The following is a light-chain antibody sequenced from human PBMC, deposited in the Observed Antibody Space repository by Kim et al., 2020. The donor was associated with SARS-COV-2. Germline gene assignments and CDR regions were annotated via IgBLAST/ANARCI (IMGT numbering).Light chain of an antibody. CDR3: QQYDSSPYT. CDR1: QSVNSSH. V-gene: IGKV3-20*01. J-gene: IGKJ2*01. CDR2: DAS. Sequence: LSPGERVTLPCRASQSVNSSHLAWYQQKPGQAPRLLISDASGRATGIPDRFSGSGCRTDFTLTISRLEPEDFAVYYCQQYDSSPYTFGQGTKLEI.